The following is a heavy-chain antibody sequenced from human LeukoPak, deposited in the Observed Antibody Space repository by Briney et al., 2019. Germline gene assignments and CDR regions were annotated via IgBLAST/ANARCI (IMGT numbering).Heavy chain of an antibody. CDR2: IYYSGST. CDR3: ATSLPDYYGSGNSYYYYMDV. D-gene: IGHD3-10*01. J-gene: IGHJ6*03. CDR1: GGSISIYY. Sequence: SETLSLTCTVSGGSISIYYWSWIRQPPGKGLEWIGYIYYSGSTNYNPSLTSRVTISVDTSKNQFSLKLSSVTAADTAVYYCATSLPDYYGSGNSYYYYMDVWGKGTTVTVSS. V-gene: IGHV4-59*01.